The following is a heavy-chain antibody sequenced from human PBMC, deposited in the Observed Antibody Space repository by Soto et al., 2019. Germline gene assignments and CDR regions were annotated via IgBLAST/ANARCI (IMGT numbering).Heavy chain of an antibody. D-gene: IGHD6-13*01. CDR2: IIPIFGTA. V-gene: IGHV1-69*13. CDR1: GGTFSSYA. J-gene: IGHJ3*02. Sequence: GASVKVSCKASGGTFSSYAISWVRQAPGQGLEWVGGIIPIFGTANYAQKFQGRVTITADESTSTAYMELSSLRSEDTAVYYCAGGYSSSWTKGGGAFDIWGQGTMVTVSS. CDR3: AGGYSSSWTKGGGAFDI.